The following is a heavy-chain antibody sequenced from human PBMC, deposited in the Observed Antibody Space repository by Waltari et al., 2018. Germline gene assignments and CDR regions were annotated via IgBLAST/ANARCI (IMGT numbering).Heavy chain of an antibody. D-gene: IGHD3-3*01. V-gene: IGHV4-38-2*01. Sequence: QVQLQESGPGLVKPSETLSLTCAVSGFSISSGYYWGWIRQSPGKGLAWIGSMYHSGRTYDQPSLKRRVTISLDTSKTQLSLKLTSVTAADTAVYYCAGTSDLWSRFDPWGQGTRVTVFS. J-gene: IGHJ5*02. CDR3: AGTSDLWSRFDP. CDR2: MYHSGRT. CDR1: GFSISSGYY.